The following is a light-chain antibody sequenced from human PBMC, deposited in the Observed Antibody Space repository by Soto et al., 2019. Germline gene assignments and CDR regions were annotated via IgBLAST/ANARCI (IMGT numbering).Light chain of an antibody. CDR1: SSDVGGYNY. CDR3: SSYTSSSTRV. Sequence: QSALTQPASVSGSPGQSITISCTGTSSDVGGYNYVSWYQQHPGKAPKLMIYDVSTRTSGVSNRFSGSKSGNTASLTISGLQAEDEDDYYCSSYTSSSTRVFGTGTKLTVL. J-gene: IGLJ1*01. V-gene: IGLV2-14*01. CDR2: DVS.